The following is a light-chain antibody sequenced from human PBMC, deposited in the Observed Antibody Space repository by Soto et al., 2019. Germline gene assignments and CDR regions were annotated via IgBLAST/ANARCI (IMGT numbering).Light chain of an antibody. J-gene: IGLJ2*01. CDR3: SSYTGSSTLGV. Sequence: QSALTQPASVSGSPGQSITISCTGTSSDVGGYNYVSWYQQHPGKAPKLMIYDVSNRPSGVSNRFSGSKSGNTASLTISGLHAEDEAEYYCSSYTGSSTLGVFGGGTKLTVL. V-gene: IGLV2-14*01. CDR1: SSDVGGYNY. CDR2: DVS.